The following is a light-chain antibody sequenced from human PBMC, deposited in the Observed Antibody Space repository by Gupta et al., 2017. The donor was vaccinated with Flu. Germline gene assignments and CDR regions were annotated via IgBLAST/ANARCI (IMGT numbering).Light chain of an antibody. CDR2: DVS. J-gene: IGKJ2*01. CDR3: QQYYHLPPYT. V-gene: IGKV1-33*01. Sequence: DIQMTQSPSSLSASIGDRVTITCQASQDISKYLNWYQQKPGKAPNLLIYDVSNWETGVPSRFSGSGYGTDVTFTISSRQQEDIATYYCQQYYHLPPYTFGQGTKLEIK. CDR1: QDISKY.